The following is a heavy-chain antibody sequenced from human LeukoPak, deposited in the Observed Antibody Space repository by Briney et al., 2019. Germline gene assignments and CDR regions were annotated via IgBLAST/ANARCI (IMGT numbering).Heavy chain of an antibody. Sequence: PSETLSLTCTVSGGYISSSSYYWSWIRRPPGKGLEWIGYIYYSGSTDYNPSLKSRVSISVDTSKNQFSLKLTSVTAADTAVYYCARLTDVAVAGMGSFDYWGQGTLVTVSS. J-gene: IGHJ4*02. D-gene: IGHD6-19*01. V-gene: IGHV4-61*01. CDR1: GGYISSSSYY. CDR3: ARLTDVAVAGMGSFDY. CDR2: IYYSGST.